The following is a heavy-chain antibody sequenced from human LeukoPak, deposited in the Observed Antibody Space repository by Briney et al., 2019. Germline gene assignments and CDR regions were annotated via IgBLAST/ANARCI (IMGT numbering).Heavy chain of an antibody. V-gene: IGHV3-74*01. Sequence: GGSLRLSCAASGFTFSSYWMYWVRQAPGKGLVWVSTINNSGGSTYYADSVKGRFTISRDNSKNTLYLQMNSLRAEDTAVYYCARDHEWGRAYFDYWGQGTLVTVSS. J-gene: IGHJ4*02. CDR3: ARDHEWGRAYFDY. D-gene: IGHD1-26*01. CDR1: GFTFSSYW. CDR2: INNSGGST.